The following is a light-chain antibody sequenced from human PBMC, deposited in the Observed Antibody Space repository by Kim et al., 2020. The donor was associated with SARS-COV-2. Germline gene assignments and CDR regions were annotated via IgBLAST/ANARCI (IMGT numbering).Light chain of an antibody. CDR2: KAS. CDR3: QQYITYPYT. V-gene: IGKV1-5*03. Sequence: SASVGDRITSTCRASQSISIWLAWHQQKPGKAPKVLIYKASNLGSGVPSRFSGSGSGTEFTLAISSLHPDDFATYYCQQYITYPYTFGQGTKLEI. J-gene: IGKJ2*01. CDR1: QSISIW.